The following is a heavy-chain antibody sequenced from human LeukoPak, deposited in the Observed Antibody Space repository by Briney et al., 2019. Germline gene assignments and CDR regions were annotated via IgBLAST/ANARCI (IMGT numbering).Heavy chain of an antibody. CDR2: ISWNSGSI. CDR3: AKEGRNQNWFDP. CDR1: GFTFSSYA. Sequence: GGSLRLSCAASGFTFSSYAMHWVRQAPGKGLEWVAGISWNSGSIGYADSVKGRFTISRDNAKNSLYLQMNSLRAEDMALYYCAKEGRNQNWFDPWGQGTLVTVSS. V-gene: IGHV3-9*03. J-gene: IGHJ5*02. D-gene: IGHD1-14*01.